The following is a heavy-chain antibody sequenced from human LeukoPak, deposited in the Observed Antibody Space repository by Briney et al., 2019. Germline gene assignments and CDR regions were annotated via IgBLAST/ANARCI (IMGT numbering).Heavy chain of an antibody. D-gene: IGHD3-22*01. CDR3: ARESYYYDSSGYYYMWFDP. CDR2: IYYTGTT. Sequence: PSETLSLTCTVSGGSMSINNYYWAWIRQPPGTGLEWIGSIYYTGTTYYNPSLKNRVTISVDTSKNQFSLKLSSVTAADTAVYYCARESYYYDSSGYYYMWFDPWGQGTLVTVSS. CDR1: GGSMSINNYY. J-gene: IGHJ5*02. V-gene: IGHV4-39*07.